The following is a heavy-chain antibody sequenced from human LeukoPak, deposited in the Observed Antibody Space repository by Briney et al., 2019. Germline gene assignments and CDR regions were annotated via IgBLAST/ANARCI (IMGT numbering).Heavy chain of an antibody. D-gene: IGHD3-10*01. CDR2: IYYSGST. J-gene: IGHJ4*02. V-gene: IGHV4-59*01. Sequence: SSETLSLTCTVSGGSISSYYWSWIRQPPGKRLEWIGYIYYSGSTNYNPSLKSRVTISVDTSKNQFSLKLSSVTAADTAVYYCARDLTYYYGSGSYYDYWGQGTLVTVSS. CDR1: GGSISSYY. CDR3: ARDLTYYYGSGSYYDY.